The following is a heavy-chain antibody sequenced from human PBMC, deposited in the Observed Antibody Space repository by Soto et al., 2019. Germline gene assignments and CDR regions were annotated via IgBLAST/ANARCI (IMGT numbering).Heavy chain of an antibody. Sequence: QVQLVQSGAEVKKPGSSVKVSCKASGGTFSSYAISWVRQAPGQGLEWMGGIIPIFGTANYAQKFQGRVTITAYESTSTAYMELGSLRSEDTAVYYCARGSALIAVAGYFDLWGRGTLVTVSS. D-gene: IGHD6-19*01. J-gene: IGHJ2*01. V-gene: IGHV1-69*12. CDR2: IIPIFGTA. CDR3: ARGSALIAVAGYFDL. CDR1: GGTFSSYA.